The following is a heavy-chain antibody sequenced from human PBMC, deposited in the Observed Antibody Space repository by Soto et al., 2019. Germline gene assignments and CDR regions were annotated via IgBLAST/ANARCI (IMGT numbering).Heavy chain of an antibody. J-gene: IGHJ5*02. CDR3: ARHCTLRYDFWSPNNWFDP. CDR2: IYYSGST. V-gene: IGHV4-39*01. Sequence: SETLSLTCTVSGGSVSSSSYYWGWIRQPPGKGLEWIGSIYYSGSTYYNPSLKSRVTISVDTSKNQFSLKLSSVTAADTAVYYCARHCTLRYDFWSPNNWFDPWGQGTLVTVSS. CDR1: GGSVSSSSYY. D-gene: IGHD3-3*01.